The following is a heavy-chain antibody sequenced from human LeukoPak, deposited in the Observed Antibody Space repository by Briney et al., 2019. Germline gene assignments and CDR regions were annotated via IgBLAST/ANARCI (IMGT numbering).Heavy chain of an antibody. CDR1: GYTLTELS. D-gene: IGHD3-3*01. Sequence: ASVKVSCKVSGYTLTELSMHWVRQAPGKGLEWMGGFDPEDGETIYAQKFQGRVTMTEDTSTDTAYMELSSLRPEDTAVYYCATGSLRFLEWLPYYWGQGTLVTVSS. J-gene: IGHJ4*02. CDR2: FDPEDGET. V-gene: IGHV1-24*01. CDR3: ATGSLRFLEWLPYY.